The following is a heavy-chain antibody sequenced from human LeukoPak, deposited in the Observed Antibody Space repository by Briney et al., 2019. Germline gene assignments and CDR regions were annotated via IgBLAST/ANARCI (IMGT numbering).Heavy chain of an antibody. J-gene: IGHJ4*02. Sequence: SETLSLTCTVSGYSISSGYYWGWIRPPPGKGLEWIGSIYHSGSTYYNPSLKSRVTISVDTSKNQFSLKLSSVTAADTAVYYCAREPGHYYGSGSYDYWGQGTLVTVSS. V-gene: IGHV4-38-2*02. CDR2: IYHSGST. D-gene: IGHD3-10*01. CDR3: AREPGHYYGSGSYDY. CDR1: GYSISSGYY.